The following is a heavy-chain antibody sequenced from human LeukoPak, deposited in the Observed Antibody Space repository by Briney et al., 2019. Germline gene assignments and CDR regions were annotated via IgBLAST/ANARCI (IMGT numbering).Heavy chain of an antibody. V-gene: IGHV3-53*01. J-gene: IGHJ4*02. CDR1: GFTVSRNY. Sequence: GESLRLSCAVSGFTVSRNYMGWVRQAPGKGLEWVTGIYRDGTTYYADSVKGRFTISRDNSKIILYLQMNSLRVEDTALYYCALDCCTGSRFDHWGQGTLVTVPS. CDR3: ALDCCTGSRFDH. CDR2: IYRDGTT. D-gene: IGHD2-8*02.